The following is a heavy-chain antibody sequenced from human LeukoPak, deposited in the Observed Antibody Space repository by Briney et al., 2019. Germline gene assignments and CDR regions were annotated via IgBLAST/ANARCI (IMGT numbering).Heavy chain of an antibody. D-gene: IGHD2-21*02. CDR2: ISAYNGNT. V-gene: IGHV1-18*01. J-gene: IGHJ4*02. Sequence: ASVKVSCKASGYTFTSYGIIWVRQAPGQGLEWMGWISAYNGNTNYAQKLQGRVTMTTDTSTSTAYMELRSLRSDDTAVYYCARVGPFYCGGDCYPDYWGQGTLVTVSS. CDR3: ARVGPFYCGGDCYPDY. CDR1: GYTFTSYG.